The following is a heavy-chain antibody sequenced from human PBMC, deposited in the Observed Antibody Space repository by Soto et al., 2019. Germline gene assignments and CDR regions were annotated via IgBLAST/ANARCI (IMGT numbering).Heavy chain of an antibody. CDR1: GGNFSSNG. V-gene: IGHV1-69*13. D-gene: IGHD5-18*01. J-gene: IGHJ5*02. Sequence: SVKVSCKAPGGNFSSNGIRWVRQAPGQGLELMGGIIPTFGTTNYAHKFRGRVTITADESTGTAYMELSSLRSDDTAVYYCAGASDSTWYNWLDPWGQGTLVTVS. CDR3: AGASDSTWYNWLDP. CDR2: IIPTFGTT.